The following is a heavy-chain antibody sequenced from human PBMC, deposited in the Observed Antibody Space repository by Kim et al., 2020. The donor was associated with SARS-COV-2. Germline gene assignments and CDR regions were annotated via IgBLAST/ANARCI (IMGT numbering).Heavy chain of an antibody. D-gene: IGHD4-17*01. J-gene: IGHJ4*02. CDR3: ARDSKYFGDYIDY. CDR1: GYTFANYG. Sequence: ASVKVSCKASGYTFANYGISWVRQAPGQGLEWMGWISAYNGNTNYAQKLQDRVTMTTDTSTSTAYMELRSLRSDDTAVYYCARDSKYFGDYIDYWGQGTLVTVSS. CDR2: ISAYNGNT. V-gene: IGHV1-18*04.